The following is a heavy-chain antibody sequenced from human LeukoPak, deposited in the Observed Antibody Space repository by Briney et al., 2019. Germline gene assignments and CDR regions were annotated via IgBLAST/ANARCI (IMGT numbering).Heavy chain of an antibody. CDR1: GYTFTSYY. D-gene: IGHD1-26*01. V-gene: IGHV1-46*01. Sequence: ASVKVSCRASGYTFTSYYMHWVRQAPGQGLEWMGLINPSGSSTSYAQKFQGRLSLTRDMSTSTDYMELSSLRSEDTAVYYCARDNSVGDTAWWFDPWGQGTLVTVSS. CDR2: INPSGSST. CDR3: ARDNSVGDTAWWFDP. J-gene: IGHJ5*02.